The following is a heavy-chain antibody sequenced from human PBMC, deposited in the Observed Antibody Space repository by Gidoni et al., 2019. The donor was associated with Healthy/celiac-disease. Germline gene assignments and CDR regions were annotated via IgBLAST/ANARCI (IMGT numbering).Heavy chain of an antibody. Sequence: QVKLEQSGAEVKKPGASVKVSCKESGYTFTSYYIHWVRQAPGQGLEWMGIINPSGCSTSYAQKFQGRVTMTRDTSTSTVYMELSSLRSEDTAVYYCAREPGATYFDYWGQGTLVTVSS. CDR2: INPSGCST. CDR1: GYTFTSYY. V-gene: IGHV1-46*01. D-gene: IGHD1-26*01. J-gene: IGHJ4*02. CDR3: AREPGATYFDY.